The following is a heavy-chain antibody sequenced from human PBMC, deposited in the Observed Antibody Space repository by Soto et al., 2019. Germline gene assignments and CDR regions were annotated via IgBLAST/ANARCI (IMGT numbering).Heavy chain of an antibody. Sequence: GESLKISCNCSGYSFTSYWIGWVRQMPGKGLEWMGIIYPGDSDTRYSPSFQGQVTISADKSIRTAYLQWSSLKASDTAMYYCARRGSWLKPDYWGQGTLVPVYS. CDR1: GYSFTSYW. D-gene: IGHD5-12*01. J-gene: IGHJ4*02. CDR3: ARRGSWLKPDY. V-gene: IGHV5-51*01. CDR2: IYPGDSDT.